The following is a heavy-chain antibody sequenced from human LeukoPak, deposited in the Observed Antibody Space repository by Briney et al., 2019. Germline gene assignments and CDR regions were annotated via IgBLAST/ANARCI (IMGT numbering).Heavy chain of an antibody. J-gene: IGHJ4*02. V-gene: IGHV1-18*01. CDR1: GYTFTSYG. CDR2: ISAYNGNT. Sequence: EASVKVSCKASGYTFTSYGISWVRQAPGQGLEWMGWISAYNGNTNYAQKLQGRVTMTTDTSTSTAYMELRSLRSDDTAVYYCARDRYYYDSSGYPFDYWGQGTLVTVSS. CDR3: ARDRYYYDSSGYPFDY. D-gene: IGHD3-22*01.